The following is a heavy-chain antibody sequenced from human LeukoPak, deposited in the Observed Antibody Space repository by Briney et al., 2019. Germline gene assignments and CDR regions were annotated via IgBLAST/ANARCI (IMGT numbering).Heavy chain of an antibody. CDR3: ARSSTYYYDSSHHHRGMDV. CDR1: GGTFSSYA. Sequence: ASVKVSCKASGGTFSSYAISWVRQAPGQGLEWMGIINPSGGSTSYAQKFQGRVTMTRDTSTSTVYMELSSLRSEDTAVYYCARSSTYYYDSSHHHRGMDVWGQGTTVTVSS. V-gene: IGHV1-46*01. D-gene: IGHD3-22*01. CDR2: INPSGGST. J-gene: IGHJ6*02.